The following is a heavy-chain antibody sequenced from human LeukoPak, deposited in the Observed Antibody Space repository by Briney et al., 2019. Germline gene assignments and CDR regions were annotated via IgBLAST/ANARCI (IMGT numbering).Heavy chain of an antibody. V-gene: IGHV4-39*01. CDR2: FHYSGSN. CDR3: VRQATFGYAYAYCFDL. J-gene: IGHJ4*02. Sequence: MASETLSLTCTVSGGSISNDIYFWGWIRQSPDKGLEWIETFHYSGSNYYNPSLKSRVTLSVDTSKNQFSLSLISVTAADTAVYFCVRQATFGYAYAYCFDLWGQGTLVTVSS. CDR1: GGSISNDIYF. D-gene: IGHD3-16*01.